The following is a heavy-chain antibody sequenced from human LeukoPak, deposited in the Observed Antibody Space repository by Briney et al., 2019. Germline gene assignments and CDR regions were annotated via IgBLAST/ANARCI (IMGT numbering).Heavy chain of an antibody. CDR2: MFHSGST. V-gene: IGHV4-59*01. D-gene: IGHD3-22*01. Sequence: PSQTLSLTCTVSGGSISRYYWSWIRQPPGKGLEWIGYMFHSGSTNYNPSLKSRVTMSVDTSKNRFSLKLNSVIAADTAVYYCVRSDPYYYDSSDYYYYYGMDVWGQGTTVTVSS. J-gene: IGHJ6*02. CDR1: GGSISRYY. CDR3: VRSDPYYYDSSDYYYYYGMDV.